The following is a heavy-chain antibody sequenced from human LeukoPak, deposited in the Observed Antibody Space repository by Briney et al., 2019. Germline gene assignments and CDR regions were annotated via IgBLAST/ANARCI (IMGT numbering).Heavy chain of an antibody. CDR1: GFTFSSYA. V-gene: IGHV3-15*01. J-gene: IGHJ4*02. CDR2: IKSKTDGGTT. D-gene: IGHD3-22*01. Sequence: GGSLRLSCAASGFTFSSYAMSWVRQAPGKGLEWVGRIKSKTDGGTTDYAAPVKGRFTISRDDSKNTLYLQMNSLKTEDTAVYYCTTDYYDSSGYYPFDYWGQGTLVTVSS. CDR3: TTDYYDSSGYYPFDY.